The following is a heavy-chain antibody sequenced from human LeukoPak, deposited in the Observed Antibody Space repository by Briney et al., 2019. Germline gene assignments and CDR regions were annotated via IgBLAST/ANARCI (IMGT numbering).Heavy chain of an antibody. Sequence: GRSLRLSCAASGFTFSSYAMHWVRQAPGKGLEWVAVISYDGSNKYYADSVKGRFTISRDNSKNTLYLQMNSLRAEDTAVYYCARDHMPGNWFDPWGQGTLVTVSS. CDR1: GFTFSSYA. J-gene: IGHJ5*02. CDR2: ISYDGSNK. V-gene: IGHV3-30-3*01. D-gene: IGHD2-2*01. CDR3: ARDHMPGNWFDP.